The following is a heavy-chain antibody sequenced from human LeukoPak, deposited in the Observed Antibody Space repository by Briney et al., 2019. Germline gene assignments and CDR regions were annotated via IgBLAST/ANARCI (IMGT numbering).Heavy chain of an antibody. V-gene: IGHV1-69*01. CDR1: GGTFSSYA. J-gene: IGHJ5*02. CDR3: ARDPEQLGWFDP. Sequence: SVKVSCKASGGTFSSYAISWVRQAPGQGLEWMGGIIPIFGTANYAQKFQGRVTITADESTSTAYVELSSLRSEDTAVYYCARDPEQLGWFDPWGQGTLATVSS. D-gene: IGHD6-6*01. CDR2: IIPIFGTA.